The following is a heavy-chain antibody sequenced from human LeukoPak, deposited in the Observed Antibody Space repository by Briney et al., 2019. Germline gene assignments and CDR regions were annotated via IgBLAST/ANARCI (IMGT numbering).Heavy chain of an antibody. J-gene: IGHJ3*02. D-gene: IGHD3-16*01. CDR2: ISSSGSTI. V-gene: IGHV3-48*03. CDR3: ARDGGIMTPDAFDI. Sequence: GGSLRLSCAASGFTFSSYEMNWVRQAPGKGLEWVSYISSSGSTIYYADSVKGRFTISRDNAKNSLYLQMNSLRAEDTAVYYCARDGGIMTPDAFDIWGHGTMVTVSS. CDR1: GFTFSSYE.